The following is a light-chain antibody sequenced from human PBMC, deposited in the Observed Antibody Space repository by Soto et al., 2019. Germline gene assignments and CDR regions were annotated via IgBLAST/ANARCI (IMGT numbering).Light chain of an antibody. CDR3: HQYNPWPRST. CDR1: QSVNLN. Sequence: EIMMTQSPGTLSVSPGEGATLSCTASQSVNLNLAWYQQKPGQPPRLLLYGASTRATGIPVRFRGSGSGTEFTPAISRLQSEDSAVYYSHQYNPWPRSTFGPGTKVAIK. CDR2: GAS. J-gene: IGKJ3*01. V-gene: IGKV3-15*01.